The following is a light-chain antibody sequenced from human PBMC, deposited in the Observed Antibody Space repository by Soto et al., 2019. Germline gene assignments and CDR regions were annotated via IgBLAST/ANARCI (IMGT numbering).Light chain of an antibody. CDR1: QSVTSDY. J-gene: IGKJ2*01. V-gene: IGKV3-20*01. Sequence: IVLTQSPGTLSLSPGERATLSCRASQSVTSDYLARYQQKPGQPARLLIYGASNRATAIADRFSGSGSATDFTLTISRVDPEDFAVYYWQQYGSSPYTFGQGTRLDI. CDR3: QQYGSSPYT. CDR2: GAS.